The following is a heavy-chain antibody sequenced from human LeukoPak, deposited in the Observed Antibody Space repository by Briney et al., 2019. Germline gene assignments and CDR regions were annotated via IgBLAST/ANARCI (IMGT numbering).Heavy chain of an antibody. J-gene: IGHJ4*02. D-gene: IGHD5-18*01. CDR2: ISAYNGNT. Sequence: ASVKVSCKASGYTFTGYYMHWVRQAPGQGLEWVGWISAYNGNTNYAQKLQGRVTMTTDTSTSTAYMELRSLRSDDTAVYYCARDNGKWIQPPLDYWGQGTLVTVSS. CDR1: GYTFTGYY. V-gene: IGHV1-18*04. CDR3: ARDNGKWIQPPLDY.